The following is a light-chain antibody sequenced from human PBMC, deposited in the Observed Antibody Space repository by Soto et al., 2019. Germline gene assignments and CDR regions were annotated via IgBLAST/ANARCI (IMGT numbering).Light chain of an antibody. CDR3: HQRTKWPLT. CDR1: QSVGSY. Sequence: EVVLTQSPATLSLSPGERATLSCRASQSVGSYLAWYQQKPGQAPRLLIYDASNRATGIPARFSGSGSGTDFSLTISSLEPEDFAVYYCHQRTKWPLTFGQGTRLEIK. V-gene: IGKV3-11*01. J-gene: IGKJ2*01. CDR2: DAS.